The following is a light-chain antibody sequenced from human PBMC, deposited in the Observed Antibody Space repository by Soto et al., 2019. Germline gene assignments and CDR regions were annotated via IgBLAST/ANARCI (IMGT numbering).Light chain of an antibody. Sequence: DTPMTQSPSTLSASVGDRVTITCRASQNIGRWLAWYQQKPGKAPKLLIYKASNLDSGVPSRLSRSPSGPEFTLTISSLQPDDFAPYYCQQRHTYPLTFGGGTQVAIK. CDR1: QNIGRW. J-gene: IGKJ4*01. CDR2: KAS. CDR3: QQRHTYPLT. V-gene: IGKV1-5*03.